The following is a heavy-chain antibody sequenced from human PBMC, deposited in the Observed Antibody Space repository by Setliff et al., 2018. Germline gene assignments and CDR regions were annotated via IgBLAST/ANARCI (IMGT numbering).Heavy chain of an antibody. J-gene: IGHJ6*03. D-gene: IGHD5-18*01. CDR2: TIPSFGST. CDR3: AREGVDTRSSTDYRCYMDV. V-gene: IGHV1-69*05. CDR1: GGTFRSYG. Sequence: KVSCKASGGTFRSYGISWVRQAPGQGLEWMGGTIPSFGSTNYAQKFQDRVTIITDESTSTAYMELSSLRTEDTAVYYCAREGVDTRSSTDYRCYMDVWGKGTTVTVSS.